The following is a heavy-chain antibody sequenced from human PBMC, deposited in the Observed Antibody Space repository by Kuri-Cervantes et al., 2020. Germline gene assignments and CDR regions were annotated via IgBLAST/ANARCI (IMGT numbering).Heavy chain of an antibody. CDR2: IIPIFGTA. V-gene: IGHV1-69*13. D-gene: IGHD3-22*01. CDR3: ARDWDSSGYQPNWYFDL. J-gene: IGHJ2*01. Sequence: SVKVSCKASAYTFTSYDINWVRQATGQGPEWMGGIIPIFGTANYAQKFQGRVTITADESTSTAYIELSSLRSEDTAVYYCARDWDSSGYQPNWYFDLWGRGTLVTVSS. CDR1: AYTFTSYD.